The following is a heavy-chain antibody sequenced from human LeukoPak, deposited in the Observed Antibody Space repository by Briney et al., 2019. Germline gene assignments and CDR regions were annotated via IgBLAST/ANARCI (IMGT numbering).Heavy chain of an antibody. J-gene: IGHJ4*02. CDR2: INTDGSST. D-gene: IGHD2-21*01. CDR3: AKFRIGLYTHLEF. CDR1: GFTFSSFW. V-gene: IGHV3-74*01. Sequence: GGSLRLSCAASGFTFSSFWMHWVRQAPGKGLVWVSRINTDGSSTDYADSVKGRFTISRDNSKTTLYLLMNSLRAEDTAVYYCAKFRIGLYTHLEFWGQGTLVSVSS.